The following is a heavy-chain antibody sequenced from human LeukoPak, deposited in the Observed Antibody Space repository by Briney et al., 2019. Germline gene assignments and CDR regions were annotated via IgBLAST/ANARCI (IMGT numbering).Heavy chain of an antibody. CDR3: AGPLVVPASYYYYGMDV. Sequence: GASVKVSCKASGYTFTSYGISWVRQAPGQGLEWMGWISAYNGNTNYAQKLQGRVTMTTDTSTSTAYMELRSLRSEDTAVYYCAGPLVVPASYYYYGMDVWGQGTTVTVSS. CDR1: GYTFTSYG. D-gene: IGHD2-2*01. V-gene: IGHV1-18*01. J-gene: IGHJ6*02. CDR2: ISAYNGNT.